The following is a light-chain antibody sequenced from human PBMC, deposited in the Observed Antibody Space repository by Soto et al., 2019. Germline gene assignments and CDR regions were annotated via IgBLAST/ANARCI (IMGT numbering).Light chain of an antibody. CDR2: AAS. J-gene: IGKJ3*01. Sequence: DIQMTQSPSSLSASVGDRVTITCRASQSISSYLNWYQQKPGKAPKLLIYAASSLQSGVPSRFSGSGSWTDFTLTISSLQAEDFATYYCQQLDTFGPGTKVDIK. V-gene: IGKV1-39*01. CDR3: QQLDT. CDR1: QSISSY.